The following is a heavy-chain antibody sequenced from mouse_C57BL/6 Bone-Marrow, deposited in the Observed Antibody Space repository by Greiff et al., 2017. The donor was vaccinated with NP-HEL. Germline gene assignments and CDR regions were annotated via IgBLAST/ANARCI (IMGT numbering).Heavy chain of an antibody. V-gene: IGHV14-4*01. CDR2: IDPENGDT. CDR1: GFNIKDDY. CDR3: TTSPTWFAY. Sequence: LVESGAELVRPGASVKLSCTASGFNIKDDYMHWVKQRPEQGLEWIGWIDPENGDTEYASKFQGKATITADTSSNTAYLQLSSLTSEDTAVYYCTTSPTWFAYWGQGTLVTVSA. J-gene: IGHJ3*01.